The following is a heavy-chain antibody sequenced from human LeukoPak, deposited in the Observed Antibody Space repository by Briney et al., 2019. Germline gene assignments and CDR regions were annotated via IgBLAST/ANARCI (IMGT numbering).Heavy chain of an antibody. CDR2: IYYSGST. CDR1: GGSISSSSYY. D-gene: IGHD6-19*01. CDR3: ARDSEAYSSGWYAPNPFDY. J-gene: IGHJ4*02. Sequence: SETLSLTCTVSGGSISSSSYYWGWIRQPPGKGLEWIGSIYYSGSTYYNPSLKSRVTISVDTSKNQFSLKLSSVTAADTAVYYCARDSEAYSSGWYAPNPFDYWGQGTLVTVSS. V-gene: IGHV4-39*07.